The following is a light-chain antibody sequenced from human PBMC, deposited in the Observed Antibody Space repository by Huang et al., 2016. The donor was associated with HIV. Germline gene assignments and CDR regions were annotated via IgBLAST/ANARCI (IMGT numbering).Light chain of an antibody. CDR1: QCVSSH. Sequence: VMTQSPAPLSVSPGAGATRSCRASQCVSSHLAWFLQKTGHPPKLLIYGVSTMATGVPARFSGSGSGTEFTLTISSLQSEDFAVYYCQQYNSWPRTFGQGTKVEI. CDR2: GVS. J-gene: IGKJ1*01. V-gene: IGKV3-15*01. CDR3: QQYNSWPRT.